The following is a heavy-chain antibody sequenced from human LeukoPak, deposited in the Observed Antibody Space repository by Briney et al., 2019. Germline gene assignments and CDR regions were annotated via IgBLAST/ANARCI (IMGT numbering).Heavy chain of an antibody. V-gene: IGHV4-59*01. CDR2: IYYSGRS. Sequence: GSLRLSCAASGFTFSNAWMSWIRQHPGKGLEWIGYIYYSGRSTYNPSLKSRVTISADTSKNHFSLKLNSVTTADTAVYYCTRGAGWLIDYWGQGILVTVSS. D-gene: IGHD3-16*01. CDR3: TRGAGWLIDY. J-gene: IGHJ4*02. CDR1: GFTFSNAW.